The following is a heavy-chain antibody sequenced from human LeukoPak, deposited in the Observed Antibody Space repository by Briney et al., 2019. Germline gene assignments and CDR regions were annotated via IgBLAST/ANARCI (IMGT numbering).Heavy chain of an antibody. CDR2: IRRKTDGGPT. D-gene: IGHD2-15*01. J-gene: IGHJ4*02. Sequence: VGSLRLSCAASVFAPSKALMNWVRRAAGQGVKCVGLIRRKTDGGPTDYAEPVKGRFTISRDDSENTLYLQMNSLKSEDTAVYYCRSGSGKGAFDYWGQGTLVTVSS. CDR3: RSGSGKGAFDY. CDR1: VFAPSKAL. V-gene: IGHV3-15*01.